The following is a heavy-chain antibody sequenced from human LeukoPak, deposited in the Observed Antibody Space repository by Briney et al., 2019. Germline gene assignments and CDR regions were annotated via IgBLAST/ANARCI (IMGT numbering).Heavy chain of an antibody. CDR3: AKRTSGFCSSTSCYGHDF. Sequence: GGSLRLSCATSGFTFTSFAMTWVRQAPGKGLEWVSAVSGSGDSTHYADSVKGRFTISRDNSKNTLYLQMSSLRAEDTTVYYCAKRTSGFCSSTSCYGHDFWGQGTLVTVSS. CDR2: VSGSGDST. CDR1: GFTFTSFA. J-gene: IGHJ4*02. V-gene: IGHV3-23*01. D-gene: IGHD2-2*03.